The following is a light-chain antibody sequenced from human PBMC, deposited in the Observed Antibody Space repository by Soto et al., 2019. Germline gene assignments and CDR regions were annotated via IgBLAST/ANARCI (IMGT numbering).Light chain of an antibody. CDR3: QQTYSDFRT. V-gene: IGKV1-39*01. CDR2: AAS. Sequence: DIQMTQSPSSLSASVGDRVTITCRASQSISSYLNWYQQKPGKAPKLLIYAASSLQSGVPSRFSGSGSGTDFTLTISSLQPEDFATYYCQQTYSDFRTFGGGTKMDIK. J-gene: IGKJ4*01. CDR1: QSISSY.